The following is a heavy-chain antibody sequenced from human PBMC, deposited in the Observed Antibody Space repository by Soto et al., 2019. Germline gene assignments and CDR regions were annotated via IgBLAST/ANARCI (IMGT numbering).Heavy chain of an antibody. V-gene: IGHV1-24*01. Sequence: ASVKVSCKVSGYTLTELSMHWVRQAPGKGLEWMGGFDPEDGETIYAQKFQGRVTMTEDTSTDTANMELSSLRSEDTAVYYCAGHYYDSSGYYYEYYGMDVWGQGATVTVSS. CDR3: AGHYYDSSGYYYEYYGMDV. D-gene: IGHD3-22*01. J-gene: IGHJ6*02. CDR1: GYTLTELS. CDR2: FDPEDGET.